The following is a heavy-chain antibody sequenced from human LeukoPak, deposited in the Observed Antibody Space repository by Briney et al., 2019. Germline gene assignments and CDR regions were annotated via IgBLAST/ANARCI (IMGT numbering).Heavy chain of an antibody. CDR2: IYSGGST. CDR1: GFTVSSNY. CDR3: ATPYGSRSYHDYGMDV. D-gene: IGHD3-10*01. J-gene: IGHJ6*04. Sequence: GGSLRLSCAASGFTVSSNYMSWVRQAPGKGLEWVSVIYSGGSTYYADSVKGRFTISRDNSKNTLYLQMNSLRAEDTAVYYCATPYGSRSYHDYGMDVWGKGTTVTVSS. V-gene: IGHV3-53*01.